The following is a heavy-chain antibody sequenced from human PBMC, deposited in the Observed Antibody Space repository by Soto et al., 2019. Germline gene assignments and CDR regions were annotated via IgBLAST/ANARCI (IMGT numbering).Heavy chain of an antibody. CDR1: GFTFDDYA. J-gene: IGHJ4*02. CDR2: ISWNSGSI. D-gene: IGHD3-22*01. V-gene: IGHV3-9*01. Sequence: LRLSCAASGFTFDDYAMHWVRQAPGKGLEWVSGISWNSGSIGYADSVKGRFTISRDNAKNSLYLQMNSLRAEDTALYYCAKGPTMYYYDSSGSYFDYWGQGTLVTVSS. CDR3: AKGPTMYYYDSSGSYFDY.